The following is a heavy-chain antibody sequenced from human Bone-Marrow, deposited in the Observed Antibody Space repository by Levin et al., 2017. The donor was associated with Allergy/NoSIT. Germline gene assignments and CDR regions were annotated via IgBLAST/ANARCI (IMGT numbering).Heavy chain of an antibody. CDR2: IDHSGST. D-gene: IGHD4-17*01. V-gene: IGHV4-4*02. CDR1: GGSINITDW. CDR3: ARYMVTTTGYYHYYYMDV. Sequence: SETLSLTCAVSGGSINITDWWSWVRQPPGKGLEWIGEIDHSGSTNYNPSLRGRVIISVDTSNNQVSLKLSSMTAADTAVYYCARYMVTTTGYYHYYYMDVWGKGTAVTVSS. J-gene: IGHJ6*03.